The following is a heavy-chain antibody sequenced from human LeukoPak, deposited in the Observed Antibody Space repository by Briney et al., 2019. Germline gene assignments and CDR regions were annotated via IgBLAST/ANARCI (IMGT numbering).Heavy chain of an antibody. Sequence: SETLSLTCTVSGGSISSYYWSWIRQPAGKGLEWIGRIYTSGSTNYNPSLKSRVTMSVDTSKNQFSPKLSSVTAADTAVYYCARDNDSSGYYYGYYFDYWGQGTLVTVSS. J-gene: IGHJ4*02. CDR3: ARDNDSSGYYYGYYFDY. CDR1: GGSISSYY. V-gene: IGHV4-4*07. D-gene: IGHD3-22*01. CDR2: IYTSGST.